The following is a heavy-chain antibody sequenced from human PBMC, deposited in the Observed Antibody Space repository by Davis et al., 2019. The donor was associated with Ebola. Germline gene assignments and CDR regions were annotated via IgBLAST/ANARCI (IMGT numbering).Heavy chain of an antibody. CDR3: ARDVGFWSRRPGTNDY. V-gene: IGHV3-7*03. J-gene: IGHJ4*02. CDR1: GFTFSSYW. D-gene: IGHD3-3*01. Sequence: PGGSLRLSCAASGFTFSSYWMSWVRQAPGKGLEWVANIKQDGSEKYYVDSVKGRFTISRDNAKNSLYLQMNSLRAEDTAVYYCARDVGFWSRRPGTNDYWGQGTLVTVSS. CDR2: IKQDGSEK.